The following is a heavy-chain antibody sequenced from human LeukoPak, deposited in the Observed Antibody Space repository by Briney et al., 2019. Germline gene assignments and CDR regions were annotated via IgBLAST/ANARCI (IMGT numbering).Heavy chain of an antibody. Sequence: SETLSLTCTVSGGSISSSSYYWGWIRQPPGKGLEWIGSIYYSGSTYYNPSLKSRVTISVDTSKNPFSLKLSSVTAADTAVYYCAMRFEAVAGTAAFDIWGQGTMVTVSS. D-gene: IGHD6-19*01. J-gene: IGHJ3*02. CDR3: AMRFEAVAGTAAFDI. CDR1: GGSISSSSYY. CDR2: IYYSGST. V-gene: IGHV4-39*07.